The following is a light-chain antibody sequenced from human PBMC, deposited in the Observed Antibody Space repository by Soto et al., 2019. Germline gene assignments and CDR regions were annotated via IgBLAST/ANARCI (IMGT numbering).Light chain of an antibody. Sequence: DIQMTQSPSSLSVSVGDRVTITCRASQSISSYLNWYQQKPGKAPKRLIYASFNLQSGVPSRFSGSGFGTDFTLGISSLEPEDFATYYCQQSYSTPDTFGQGTKLEIK. CDR2: ASF. CDR1: QSISSY. CDR3: QQSYSTPDT. J-gene: IGKJ2*01. V-gene: IGKV1-39*01.